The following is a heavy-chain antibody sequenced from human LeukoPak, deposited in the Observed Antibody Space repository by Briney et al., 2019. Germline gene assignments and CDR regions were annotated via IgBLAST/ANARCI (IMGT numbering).Heavy chain of an antibody. V-gene: IGHV4-34*01. CDR3: AGSGGATFAY. Sequence: SEPLSLTCAVYGGSFSGYYWSWIRQPPGKGLEGIGEINHSGSTNYNPSLKSRVTISVKTSKDQFSLKLSSVNAADTAVYYCAGSGGATFAYWGQGTLVTVSS. CDR1: GGSFSGYY. J-gene: IGHJ4*02. D-gene: IGHD1-26*01. CDR2: INHSGST.